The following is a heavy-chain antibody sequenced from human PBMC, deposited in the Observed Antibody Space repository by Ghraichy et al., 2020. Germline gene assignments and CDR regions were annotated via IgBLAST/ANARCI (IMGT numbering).Heavy chain of an antibody. CDR3: AREVPAAMGYYYYGIDV. CDR2: IGTASAT. J-gene: IGHJ6*02. D-gene: IGHD2-2*01. Sequence: GESLNISCAASGFTFSSYDMHWVRQIPGKGLEWVSTIGTASATYYQDSLKGRFTVSRENAKNSLYLQMNNLRAGDTAVYYCAREVPAAMGYYYYGIDVWGPRTTVTVSS. V-gene: IGHV3-13*04. CDR1: GFTFSSYD.